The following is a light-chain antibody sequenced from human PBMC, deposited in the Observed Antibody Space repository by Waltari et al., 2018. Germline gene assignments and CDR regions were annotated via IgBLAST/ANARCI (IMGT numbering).Light chain of an antibody. Sequence: QSALTQPASVSGSPGQSITISCTGTSSDVGFYNLVSWYQQHPGKAPELVVYAVISRPSGVSNRCSGSKSGNTASLTISGLQAEDEADYYCCSYAGRNIWVFGGGTKLTVL. CDR3: CSYAGRNIWV. CDR2: AVI. J-gene: IGLJ3*02. CDR1: SSDVGFYNL. V-gene: IGLV2-23*02.